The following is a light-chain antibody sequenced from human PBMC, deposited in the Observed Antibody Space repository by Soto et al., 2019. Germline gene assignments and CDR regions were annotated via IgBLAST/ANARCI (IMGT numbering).Light chain of an antibody. CDR3: QQRSHWPPIT. CDR2: DAS. J-gene: IGKJ5*01. CDR1: QSVKTF. V-gene: IGKV3-11*01. Sequence: EIVLTQSPATLSLSPGERATLSCRASQSVKTFLLWYQHRPGPAPRVLIYDASHTATGIPARFRGSGSGADFALTISSLEPEDAGVYYCQQRSHWPPITFGQGTRLEV.